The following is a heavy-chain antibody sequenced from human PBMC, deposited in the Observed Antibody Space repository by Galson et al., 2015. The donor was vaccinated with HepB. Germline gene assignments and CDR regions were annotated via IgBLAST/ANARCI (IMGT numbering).Heavy chain of an antibody. Sequence: SETLSLTCTVSGGSISNVNYHWGWIRQPPGRGLEWIGNIYYSGRTYYNPSLKSRVTISVDTSKNQFSLRLSSVIASDTAVYYCARLEAGTAGDYWGQGTLVTVSS. D-gene: IGHD3-10*01. V-gene: IGHV4-39*01. CDR2: IYYSGRT. J-gene: IGHJ4*02. CDR1: GGSISNVNYH. CDR3: ARLEAGTAGDY.